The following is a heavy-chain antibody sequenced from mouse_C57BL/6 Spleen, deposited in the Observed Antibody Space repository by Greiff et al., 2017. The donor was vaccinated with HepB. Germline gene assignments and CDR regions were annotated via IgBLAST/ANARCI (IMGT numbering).Heavy chain of an antibody. CDR3: ATLYGNYEAY. D-gene: IGHD2-1*01. CDR2: IHPNSGST. CDR1: GYTFTSYW. J-gene: IGHJ3*01. V-gene: IGHV1-64*01. Sequence: QVQLQQPGAELVKPGASVKLSCKASGYTFTSYWMHWVKQRPGQGLEWIGMIHPNSGSTNYNEKFKSKATLSVDKSSSTAYMQLSSLTSEDSAVYYCATLYGNYEAYWGQGTLVTVSA.